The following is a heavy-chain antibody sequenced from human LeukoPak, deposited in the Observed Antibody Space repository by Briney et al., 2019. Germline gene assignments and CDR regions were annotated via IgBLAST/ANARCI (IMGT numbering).Heavy chain of an antibody. V-gene: IGHV3-20*04. D-gene: IGHD5-18*01. CDR2: INWNGAST. J-gene: IGHJ6*03. CDR3: ARGGYSSGYAGVSPHYMAI. Sequence: GSLRLCCAASGFTFDEYGMNWVRQAPEKGLEWVSGINWNGASTNYADSVQGRFTISRDNAKNSLFLQMSSLRAEDTALYFCARGGYSSGYAGVSPHYMAIWGKGTMVTVSS. CDR1: GFTFDEYG.